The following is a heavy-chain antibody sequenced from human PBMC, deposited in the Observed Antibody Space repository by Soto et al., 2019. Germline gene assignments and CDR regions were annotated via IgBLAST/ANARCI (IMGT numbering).Heavy chain of an antibody. CDR3: ATIIAAAGVFDY. J-gene: IGHJ4*02. D-gene: IGHD6-13*01. CDR1: GFTFSSYA. Sequence: PGGSLRLSCAASGFTFSSYAMHWVRQAPGKGLEWVAVISYDGSNKYYADSVKGRFTISRDNSKNTLYLQMNSLRAEDTAVYYCATIIAAAGVFDYWGQGPLVTVYS. V-gene: IGHV3-30-3*01. CDR2: ISYDGSNK.